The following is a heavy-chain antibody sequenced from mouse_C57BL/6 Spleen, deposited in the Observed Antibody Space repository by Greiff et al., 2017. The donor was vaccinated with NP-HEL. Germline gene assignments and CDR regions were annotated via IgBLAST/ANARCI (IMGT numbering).Heavy chain of an antibody. J-gene: IGHJ4*01. Sequence: VQLQQSGAELVMPGASVKLSCKASGYTFTSYWMHWVKQRPGQGLEWIGEIDPSDSYTNYNQKFKGKSTLTVDKSSSTAYMQLSSRTSEDSAVYYCAILYYAMDYWGQGTSVTVSS. V-gene: IGHV1-69*01. CDR1: GYTFTSYW. CDR3: AILYYAMDY. CDR2: IDPSDSYT.